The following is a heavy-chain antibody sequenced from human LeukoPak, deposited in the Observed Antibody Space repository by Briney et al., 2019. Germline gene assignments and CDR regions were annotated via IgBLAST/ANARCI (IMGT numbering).Heavy chain of an antibody. CDR3: AKDNRERVATITYFPDY. CDR2: ISWDGGST. Sequence: PGGSLRLSCAASGFTFDDYAMHWVRQAPGKGLEWVSLISWDGGSTYYADSVKGRFTISRDNSKNSLYLQMNGLRAEDTALYYCAKDNRERVATITYFPDYWGQGTLVTVSS. D-gene: IGHD5-12*01. CDR1: GFTFDDYA. J-gene: IGHJ4*02. V-gene: IGHV3-43D*03.